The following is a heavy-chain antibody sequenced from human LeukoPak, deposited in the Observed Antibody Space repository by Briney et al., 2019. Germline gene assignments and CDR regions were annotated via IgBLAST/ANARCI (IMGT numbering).Heavy chain of an antibody. CDR3: ARGVVDYGDYDY. Sequence: SDTLSLTCAVYGGSFSGYYWSSIRQPPGKGLEWIGEINHSGSTNYNPSLKSRVTISVDTSKNQFSLKLSSVTAADTAVYYCARGVVDYGDYDYWGQGTLVTVS. CDR2: INHSGST. CDR1: GGSFSGYY. J-gene: IGHJ4*02. D-gene: IGHD4-17*01. V-gene: IGHV4-34*01.